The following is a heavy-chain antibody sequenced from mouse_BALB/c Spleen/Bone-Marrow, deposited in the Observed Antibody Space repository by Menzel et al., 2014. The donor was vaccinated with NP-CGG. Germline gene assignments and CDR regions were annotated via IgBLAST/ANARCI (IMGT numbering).Heavy chain of an antibody. CDR3: ARKGGYSSGRFDV. CDR1: GFNTKDTY. D-gene: IGHD2-3*01. J-gene: IGHJ1*01. CDR2: IDPANGNT. Sequence: VQLQQSGAELVKPGASVKLSCTASGFNTKDTYMHWVKQRPEQGQEWIGRIDPANGNTKYDPKFQGKATITADTSSSTAYLQLSSLTSEDTAVYYCARKGGYSSGRFDVWGAGTTVTVSS. V-gene: IGHV14-3*02.